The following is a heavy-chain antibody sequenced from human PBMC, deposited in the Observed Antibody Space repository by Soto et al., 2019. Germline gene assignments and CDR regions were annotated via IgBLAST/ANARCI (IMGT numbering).Heavy chain of an antibody. V-gene: IGHV3-7*01. D-gene: IGHD3-16*01. CDR1: GFTFSGYW. Sequence: EVQLVESGGGLVQPGGSLRLSCAASGFTFSGYWMTWVRQAPGKGLEWVANIKEDGSEKNYVDSLKGRFTISRDNAKNSLYLQMNSLRAEDTAVYYCARGGSESDYWGQGTLVTVSS. CDR3: ARGGSESDY. CDR2: IKEDGSEK. J-gene: IGHJ4*02.